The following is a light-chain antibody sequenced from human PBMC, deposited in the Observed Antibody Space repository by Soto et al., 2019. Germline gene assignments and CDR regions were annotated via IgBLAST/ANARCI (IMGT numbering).Light chain of an antibody. Sequence: EIVMTQSPATLSVSPGERATLSCRARQSVSSNLAWYQQKPGQPPRLLIYGASTRATGIPARFSGSGSETDFTLTISSLQSEDVAVYYCQQYNTWPLTFGAGTKVDIK. CDR2: GAS. J-gene: IGKJ4*01. V-gene: IGKV3-15*01. CDR3: QQYNTWPLT. CDR1: QSVSSN.